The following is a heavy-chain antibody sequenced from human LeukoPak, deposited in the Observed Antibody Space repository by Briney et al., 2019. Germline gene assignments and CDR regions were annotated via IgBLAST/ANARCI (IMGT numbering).Heavy chain of an antibody. J-gene: IGHJ4*02. D-gene: IGHD3-16*02. Sequence: SETLSLTCTVSGGSISGSSYHGGWLRQPPGRGLVWMGSINYSWHTYYNPSLESRVTISVDSSKNQFSLKVTSVTAADTALYYCAPTYSYTRGGYDYWGPGTLVTVSS. CDR2: INYSWHT. CDR1: GGSISGSSYH. V-gene: IGHV4-39*01. CDR3: APTYSYTRGGYDY.